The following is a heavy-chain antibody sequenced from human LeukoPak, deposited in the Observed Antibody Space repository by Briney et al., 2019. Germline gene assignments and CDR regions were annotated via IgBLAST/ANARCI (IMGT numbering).Heavy chain of an antibody. CDR3: ARGTSPGYSYGQFPDY. Sequence: ASVKVSCKASGYTFTGYYMHWVRQAPGQGLEWMGWINPNSGGTNYAQKFQGRVTMTRDTSISTAYMELSRLRSDDTAVYYCARGTSPGYSYGQFPDYWGQGTLVTVSS. J-gene: IGHJ4*02. V-gene: IGHV1-2*02. CDR2: INPNSGGT. CDR1: GYTFTGYY. D-gene: IGHD5-18*01.